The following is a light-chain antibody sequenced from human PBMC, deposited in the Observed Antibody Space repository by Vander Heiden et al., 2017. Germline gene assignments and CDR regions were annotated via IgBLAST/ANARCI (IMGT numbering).Light chain of an antibody. CDR1: KLGDKY. Sequence: SYELTQPPSVSVPPGQTASITCSGAKLGDKYACWYQQKPGQSLVLVIYQDSKRPSGIPERFSGSNSGNTATLTISGTQAMDEADYYCQAWDSSTGVFGGGTKLTVL. CDR3: QAWDSSTGV. CDR2: QDS. V-gene: IGLV3-1*01. J-gene: IGLJ2*01.